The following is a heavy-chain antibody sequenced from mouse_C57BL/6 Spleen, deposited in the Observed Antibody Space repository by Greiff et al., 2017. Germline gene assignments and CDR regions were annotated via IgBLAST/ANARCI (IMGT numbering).Heavy chain of an antibody. Sequence: VQLQQPGAELVKPGASVKLSCKASGYTFTSSWMHWVKQRPGKGLEWIGMIHPNSGSTNYNEKVKSKATLTVDKSYSAAYMQLSSLTSEDSAVYYCAVTTGVAHWYFCVWGTGTTVTVSS. CDR2: IHPNSGST. CDR3: AVTTGVAHWYFCV. CDR1: GYTFTSSW. D-gene: IGHD1-1*01. V-gene: IGHV1-64*01. J-gene: IGHJ1*03.